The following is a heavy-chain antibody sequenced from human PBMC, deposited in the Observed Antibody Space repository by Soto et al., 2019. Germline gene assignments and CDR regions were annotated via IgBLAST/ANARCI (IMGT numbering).Heavy chain of an antibody. CDR1: GFTFSSYA. V-gene: IGHV3-23*01. Sequence: EVQLLESGGGLVQPGGSLRLSCAASGFTFSSYAMSWVRQAPGKGLEWVSAISGSGGSTYYADSVKGRFTISRDTSKNTLYLQMNSLRAEDTAVYYCAKGLRSSSRKGGLDYWGQGTLVTVSS. J-gene: IGHJ4*02. D-gene: IGHD6-6*01. CDR2: ISGSGGST. CDR3: AKGLRSSSRKGGLDY.